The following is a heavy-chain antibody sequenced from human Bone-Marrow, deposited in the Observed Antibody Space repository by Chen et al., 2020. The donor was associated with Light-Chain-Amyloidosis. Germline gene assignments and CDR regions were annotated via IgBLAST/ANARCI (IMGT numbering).Heavy chain of an antibody. V-gene: IGHV5-51*01. CDR1: GYTFPNYW. Sequence: EVQLEQSGPEVKKPGESLKISCKGPGYTFPNYWIGWGRPMPGKGLEWMGVIYPDDSDARYSPSLEGQVTISADKSITTAYLQWRSLKASDTAMYYCARRRDGYNFDYWGQGTLVTVSS. CDR3: ARRRDGYNFDY. D-gene: IGHD5-12*01. CDR2: IYPDDSDA. J-gene: IGHJ4*02.